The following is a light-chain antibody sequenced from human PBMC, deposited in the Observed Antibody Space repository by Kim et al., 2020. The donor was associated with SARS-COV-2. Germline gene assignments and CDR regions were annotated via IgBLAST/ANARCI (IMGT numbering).Light chain of an antibody. CDR2: GAS. Sequence: DIQMTQSPSSLSASLGDGVTITCRASQGISQNVAWFQQKPGQAPKSLIYGASALQGGVPSRFRGAGSGRDFSLTINSLQADDFAIYFCQQYNSHPITFGRGTRLEIK. V-gene: IGKV1-16*01. CDR1: QGISQN. CDR3: QQYNSHPIT. J-gene: IGKJ5*01.